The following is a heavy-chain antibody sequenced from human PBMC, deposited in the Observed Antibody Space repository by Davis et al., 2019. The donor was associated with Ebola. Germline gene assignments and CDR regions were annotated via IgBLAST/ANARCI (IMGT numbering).Heavy chain of an antibody. CDR1: GGSISSGSYY. J-gene: IGHJ4*02. V-gene: IGHV4-61*01. Sequence: PSETLSLTCTVSGGSISSGSYYWSWIRQPPGKGLEWIGYVHYSGSTKYNPSLKSRVTISLDTSKNQFSLTLSSVTAADTAVYYCARETEYSGYGESWGQGTLVTVSS. CDR3: ARETEYSGYGES. D-gene: IGHD5-12*01. CDR2: VHYSGST.